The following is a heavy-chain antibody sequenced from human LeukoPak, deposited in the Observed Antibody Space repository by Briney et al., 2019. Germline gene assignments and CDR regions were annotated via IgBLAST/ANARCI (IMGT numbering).Heavy chain of an antibody. CDR1: GFTVSSNY. J-gene: IGHJ3*02. CDR2: IYSGGST. Sequence: GGSLRLSCAASGFTVSSNYMSWVRQAPGKGLEWVSVIYSGGSTYYADSVKGRFTISRDNSKNTLYLQMNSLRAEDTAVYYCAGGRIVGALGAFDIWGQGTMVTVSS. D-gene: IGHD1-26*01. CDR3: AGGRIVGALGAFDI. V-gene: IGHV3-66*01.